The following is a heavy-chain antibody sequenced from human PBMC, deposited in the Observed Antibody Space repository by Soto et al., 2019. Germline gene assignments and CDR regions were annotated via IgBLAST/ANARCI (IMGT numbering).Heavy chain of an antibody. Sequence: ASVKVSCKASGGTFSSYTISWVRQAPGQGLEWMGRIIPILGIANYAQKFQGRVTITADKSTSTAYMELSSLRSEDTAVYYCARSTSSTSCLDYWGQGTLVTVSS. J-gene: IGHJ4*02. CDR3: ARSTSSTSCLDY. CDR2: IIPILGIA. CDR1: GGTFSSYT. D-gene: IGHD2-2*01. V-gene: IGHV1-69*02.